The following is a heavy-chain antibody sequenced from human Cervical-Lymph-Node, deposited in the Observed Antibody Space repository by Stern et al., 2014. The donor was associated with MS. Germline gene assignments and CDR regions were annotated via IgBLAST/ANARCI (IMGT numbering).Heavy chain of an antibody. CDR1: GGSFRSHG. J-gene: IGHJ5*02. CDR2: IFPFFDTP. CDR3: ARGTTAVTTEPFDP. V-gene: IGHV1-69*01. D-gene: IGHD4-17*01. Sequence: QGQLVESGAEEKKPGSSAKVPCKISGGSFRSHGLRWVRQAAGQGLEWLGAIFPFFDTPDYAQKFQGRVTITADESTTTVYMELSNLRSEDTAFYYCARGTTAVTTEPFDPWGQGTLVTVSS.